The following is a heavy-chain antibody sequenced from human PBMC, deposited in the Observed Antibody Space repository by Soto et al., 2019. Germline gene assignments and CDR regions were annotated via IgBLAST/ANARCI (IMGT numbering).Heavy chain of an antibody. Sequence: SETLSLTCAVSGGSISSSNWWSWVRQPPGKGLEWIGEIYHSGSTNYNPSLKSRVTISVDKSKNQFSLKLSSVTAADTAVYYCARVAYGSGSTPNWFDPWGQGTLVTVAS. D-gene: IGHD3-10*01. CDR2: IYHSGST. CDR3: ARVAYGSGSTPNWFDP. V-gene: IGHV4-4*02. CDR1: GGSISSSNW. J-gene: IGHJ5*02.